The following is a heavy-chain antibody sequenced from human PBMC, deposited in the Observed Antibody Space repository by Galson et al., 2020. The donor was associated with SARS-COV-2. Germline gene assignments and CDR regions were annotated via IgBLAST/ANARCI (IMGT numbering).Heavy chain of an antibody. CDR1: GFTFSSYS. J-gene: IGHJ4*02. Sequence: GGSLRLSCVVSGFTFSSYSMNWVRQAPGKGLEWVSYISSNSNNIYYGDSVKGRFTISRDNAKNSLYLQMNSLRDEDTAVYYCAGRRPGLDYWGRGTLVIVSS. D-gene: IGHD1-1*01. CDR3: AGRRPGLDY. V-gene: IGHV3-48*02. CDR2: ISSNSNNI.